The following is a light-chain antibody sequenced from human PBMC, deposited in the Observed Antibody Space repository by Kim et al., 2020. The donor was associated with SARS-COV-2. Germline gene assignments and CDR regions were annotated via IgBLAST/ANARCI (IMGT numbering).Light chain of an antibody. V-gene: IGLV3-21*04. CDR2: YDS. Sequence: SYELTQPPSVSVAPGKTARITCGGNKIGGKSVHWYQQKPGQAPVLVIYYDSDRPSGIPERFSGSNSGNTATLTISRVEAGDEADYYCQVWDSSSDHWVFGGGTKLTVL. CDR1: KIGGKS. J-gene: IGLJ3*02. CDR3: QVWDSSSDHWV.